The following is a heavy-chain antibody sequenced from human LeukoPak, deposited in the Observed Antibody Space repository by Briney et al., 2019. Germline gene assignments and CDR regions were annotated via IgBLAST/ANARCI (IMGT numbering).Heavy chain of an antibody. CDR3: AKSPSGFTYGRNWFDP. D-gene: IGHD5-18*01. V-gene: IGHV5-51*01. CDR2: IYPGDSDT. J-gene: IGHJ5*02. Sequence: GESLKISCKGSGYSFTSYWIAWVRQMPGKGLEWMGIIYPGDSDTRYSPSFQGQVTISADKSISTTYLQINSLKASDTAIYYCAKSPSGFTYGRNWFDPWGQGTLVTVPS. CDR1: GYSFTSYW.